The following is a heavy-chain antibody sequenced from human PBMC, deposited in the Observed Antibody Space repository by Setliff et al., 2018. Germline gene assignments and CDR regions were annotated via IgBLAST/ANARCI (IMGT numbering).Heavy chain of an antibody. V-gene: IGHV3-7*01. D-gene: IGHD3-9*01. CDR2: IKQDESEK. Sequence: GGSLRLSCAASGFTFTNYWINWVRQAPGKGLEWVANIKQDESEKHYVDSVKGRFTISRDNAKNSLYLQMNSLRAEDTAVYYCARSLTGYTNYYFDYWGQGTLVTVSS. J-gene: IGHJ4*02. CDR3: ARSLTGYTNYYFDY. CDR1: GFTFTNYW.